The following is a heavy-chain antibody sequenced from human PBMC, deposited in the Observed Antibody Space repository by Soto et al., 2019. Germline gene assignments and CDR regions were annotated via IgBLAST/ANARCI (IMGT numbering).Heavy chain of an antibody. CDR3: ARVPGTPGAGFGY. D-gene: IGHD6-13*01. CDR2: INPNSGGT. V-gene: IGHV1-2*04. CDR1: GYTFTGYY. J-gene: IGHJ4*02. Sequence: QVQLVQSGAEVKKPGASVKVSCKASGYTFTGYYMHWVRQAPGQGLEWMGWINPNSGGTNYAQKFQGWVTMTRDTSISTAYMELSSLRSEDTAVYYCARVPGTPGAGFGYWGQGTLVTVSS.